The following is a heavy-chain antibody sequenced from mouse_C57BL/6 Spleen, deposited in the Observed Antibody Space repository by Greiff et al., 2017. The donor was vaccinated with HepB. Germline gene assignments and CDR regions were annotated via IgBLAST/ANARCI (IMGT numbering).Heavy chain of an antibody. V-gene: IGHV3-6*01. Sequence: EVQLVESGPGLVKPSQSLSLTCSVTGYSITSGYYWYWIRQFPGNKLEWMGYISYDGSNNYNPSLKNRISITRDTSKNQFFLKLNSVTTEDTATYYCARSGFGGYFDVWGTGTTVTVSS. CDR2: ISYDGSN. CDR3: ARSGFGGYFDV. J-gene: IGHJ1*03. D-gene: IGHD3-1*01. CDR1: GYSITSGYY.